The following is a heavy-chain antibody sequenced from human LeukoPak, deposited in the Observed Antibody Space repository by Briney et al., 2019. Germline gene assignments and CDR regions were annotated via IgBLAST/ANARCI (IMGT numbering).Heavy chain of an antibody. CDR3: AKSHINTNYYYMDV. CDR2: IIHSGSS. Sequence: SETLSLTCAVYGGSFSAYYWSWIRQPPGKGLEWIGEIIHSGSSNYNPSLKSRVTISVDTSKNQFSLKLSSVTAADTAVCYCAKSHINTNYYYMDVWGKGTTVTV. D-gene: IGHD1-1*01. CDR1: GGSFSAYY. V-gene: IGHV4-34*12. J-gene: IGHJ6*03.